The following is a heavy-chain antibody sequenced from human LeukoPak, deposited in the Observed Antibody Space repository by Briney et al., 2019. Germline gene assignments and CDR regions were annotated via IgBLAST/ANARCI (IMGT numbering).Heavy chain of an antibody. D-gene: IGHD3-22*01. Sequence: PGGSPRLSCGASGFXFSSYDMNWVRQAPGKGLEWVSIISSSSTYIYYADSVKGRFTISRDNAKNSLSLQMNSLRAEDTAVYYCVRDYYDSSGYSDYWGQGTLVTVSS. V-gene: IGHV3-21*01. CDR1: GFXFSSYD. J-gene: IGHJ4*02. CDR2: ISSSSTYI. CDR3: VRDYYDSSGYSDY.